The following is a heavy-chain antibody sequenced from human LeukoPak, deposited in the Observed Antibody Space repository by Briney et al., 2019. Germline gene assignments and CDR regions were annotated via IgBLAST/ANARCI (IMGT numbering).Heavy chain of an antibody. CDR1: GGSISNGDHY. CDR3: ARLGGDYGGNSIDY. Sequence: SETLSLTCTVSGGSISNGDHYWSWIRQHPGKGLEWIGHIYYSGSTYYNPSLKSRGIISVETSKNQFSLKLSSVTAADTAVYYCARLGGDYGGNSIDYWGQGTLVTVSS. D-gene: IGHD4-23*01. J-gene: IGHJ4*02. CDR2: IYYSGST. V-gene: IGHV4-31*03.